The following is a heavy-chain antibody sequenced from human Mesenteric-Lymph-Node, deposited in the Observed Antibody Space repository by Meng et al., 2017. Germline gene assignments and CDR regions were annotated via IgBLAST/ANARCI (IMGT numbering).Heavy chain of an antibody. CDR2: IIPIFGTA. CDR3: ASFGFGVTERGPFDY. Sequence: SVKVSCKASGGTFSSYAISWVRQAPGQGVEWMGGIIPIFGTANYAQKFQGRVTITADKSTSTAYMELSSLRSEDTAVYYCASFGFGVTERGPFDYWGQGTLVTVSS. V-gene: IGHV1-69*06. D-gene: IGHD2-21*02. CDR1: GGTFSSYA. J-gene: IGHJ4*02.